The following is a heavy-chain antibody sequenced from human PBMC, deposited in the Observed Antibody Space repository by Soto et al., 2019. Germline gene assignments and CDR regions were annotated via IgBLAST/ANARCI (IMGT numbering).Heavy chain of an antibody. CDR3: ARYSGSFSLDY. CDR1: GFSFSNFW. Sequence: EVQLVESGGGLVQPGGSLRLSCAASGFSFSNFWMSWVRQAPGKGLEWVANIKYDGSEIYYVDSVKGRLTISRDNAKNSLYRQMNSLRAEDTAVYYCARYSGSFSLDYWGQGTLVTVSS. CDR2: IKYDGSEI. D-gene: IGHD3-10*01. J-gene: IGHJ4*02. V-gene: IGHV3-7*01.